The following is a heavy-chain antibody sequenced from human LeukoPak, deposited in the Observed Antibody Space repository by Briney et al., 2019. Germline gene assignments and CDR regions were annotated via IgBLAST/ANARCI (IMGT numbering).Heavy chain of an antibody. Sequence: SETLSLTCAVYGGTFSGYYWSWIRQPPGKGLEWIGEINHSGSTNHNPSLKSRVTISVDTSKNQFSLKLSSVTAADTAVYYCARGRSWVRWFDPWGQGTLVTASP. V-gene: IGHV4-34*01. CDR2: INHSGST. J-gene: IGHJ5*02. CDR3: ARGRSWVRWFDP. CDR1: GGTFSGYY. D-gene: IGHD6-13*01.